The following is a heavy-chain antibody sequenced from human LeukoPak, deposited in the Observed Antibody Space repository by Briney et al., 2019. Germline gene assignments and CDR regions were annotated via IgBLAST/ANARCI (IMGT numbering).Heavy chain of an antibody. CDR1: GFTLSSYS. Sequence: GGSLRLSCAASGFTLSSYSMNWVRQAPGKGLEWVSIISGSGDTTYYADSVKGRFTISRDNSKNTLYLQMNSLRAEDTAVYSCARGADGVSSNSRGWFDPWGQGTLVTVSS. J-gene: IGHJ5*02. CDR2: ISGSGDTT. D-gene: IGHD2-15*01. CDR3: ARGADGVSSNSRGWFDP. V-gene: IGHV3-23*01.